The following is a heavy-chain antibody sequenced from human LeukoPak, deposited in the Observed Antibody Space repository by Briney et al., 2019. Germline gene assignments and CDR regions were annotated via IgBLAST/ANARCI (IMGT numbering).Heavy chain of an antibody. Sequence: ASVKVSCKASGYTFTGYYMHWVRQAPGQGLEWMGWINPNSGGTNYAQKFQGRVIMTRDTSISTAYMELSRLRSDDTAVYYCARGKVGATQPGSYWGQGTLVTVSS. CDR3: ARGKVGATQPGSY. D-gene: IGHD1-26*01. CDR1: GYTFTGYY. J-gene: IGHJ4*02. CDR2: INPNSGGT. V-gene: IGHV1-2*02.